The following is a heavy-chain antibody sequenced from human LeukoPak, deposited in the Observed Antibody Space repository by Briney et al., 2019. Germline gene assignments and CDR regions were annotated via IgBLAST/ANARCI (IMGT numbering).Heavy chain of an antibody. Sequence: GGSLRLSCTVSGFTFGDYAMSWFRQAPGKGLEWVAVISYDGSNKYYADSVKGRFTISRDNSKNTLYLQMNSLRAEDTAVYYCARDGKSGYDYYYYYGMDVWGQGTTVTVSS. CDR3: ARDGKSGYDYYYYYGMDV. J-gene: IGHJ6*02. CDR2: ISYDGSNK. V-gene: IGHV3-30-3*01. D-gene: IGHD5-12*01. CDR1: GFTFGDYA.